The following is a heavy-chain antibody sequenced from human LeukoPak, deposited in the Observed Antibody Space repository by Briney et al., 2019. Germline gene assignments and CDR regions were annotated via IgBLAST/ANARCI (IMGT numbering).Heavy chain of an antibody. CDR2: IYYSGST. J-gene: IGHJ4*02. V-gene: IGHV4-39*01. CDR1: GGSISSSSYY. Sequence: SETLSLTCTVSGGSISSSSYYWGWIRQPPGKGLEWIGSIYYSGSTYYNPSLKSRVTISVDMSKNQFSLKLSSVTAADTAVYYCARVPPFAACYDYWGQGTLVTVSS. CDR3: ARVPPFAACYDY. D-gene: IGHD2-21*01.